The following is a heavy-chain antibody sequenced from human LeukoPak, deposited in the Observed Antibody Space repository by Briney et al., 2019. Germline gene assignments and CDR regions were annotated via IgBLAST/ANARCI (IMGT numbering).Heavy chain of an antibody. CDR2: IYYSGST. CDR3: ARLAPDTAMVILNYYFDY. J-gene: IGHJ4*02. CDR1: GGSISSSSYY. V-gene: IGHV4-39*01. D-gene: IGHD5-18*01. Sequence: SETLSLTCTVSGGSISSSSYYWGWIRQPPGKGLEWIGSIYYSGSTYYNPSLKSRVTISVDTSKNQFSLKLSSVTAADTAVYYCARLAPDTAMVILNYYFDYWGQGTLVTVSS.